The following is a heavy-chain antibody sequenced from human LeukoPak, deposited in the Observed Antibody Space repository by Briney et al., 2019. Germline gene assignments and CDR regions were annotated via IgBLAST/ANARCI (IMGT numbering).Heavy chain of an antibody. CDR1: GGSISSYY. CDR3: AGATYYYGSGSLDY. V-gene: IGHV4-59*01. Sequence: SETLSLTCTVSGGSISSYYWSWIRQPPGKGLEWIGYIYYSGSINYSPSLKSRVTISVDTSKNQFSLKLSSVTAADTAVYYCAGATYYYGSGSLDYWGQGTLVTVPS. CDR2: IYYSGSI. J-gene: IGHJ4*02. D-gene: IGHD3-10*01.